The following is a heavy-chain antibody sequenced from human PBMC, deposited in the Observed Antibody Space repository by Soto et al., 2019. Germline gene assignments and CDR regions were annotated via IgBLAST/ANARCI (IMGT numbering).Heavy chain of an antibody. CDR1: GGSISSSTYY. CDR3: ARLLWSRGDWFDP. D-gene: IGHD3-10*01. V-gene: IGHV4-39*01. CDR2: IYYSGST. Sequence: SETLSLTCTVSGGSISSSTYYWGWIRQPPGKGLEWIGSIYYSGSTYYNPSLRSRVTISVDTSRNQFSLKLNSVTAADTAVYYCARLLWSRGDWFDPWGQGTLVTVSS. J-gene: IGHJ5*02.